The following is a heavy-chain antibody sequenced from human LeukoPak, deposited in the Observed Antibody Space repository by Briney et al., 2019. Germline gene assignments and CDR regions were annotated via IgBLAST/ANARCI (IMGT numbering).Heavy chain of an antibody. D-gene: IGHD5-12*01. CDR1: GFTFSDYY. Sequence: GGSLRLSCAASGFTFSDYYMSWIRQGPGKGLEWVSYINNSGITIYYADSVKGRFTISRDNAKNSLYLQMNSLRPEDTAVYYCAGSGYSGYAPFDYWGQGTPVTVSS. CDR2: INNSGITI. J-gene: IGHJ4*02. V-gene: IGHV3-11*04. CDR3: AGSGYSGYAPFDY.